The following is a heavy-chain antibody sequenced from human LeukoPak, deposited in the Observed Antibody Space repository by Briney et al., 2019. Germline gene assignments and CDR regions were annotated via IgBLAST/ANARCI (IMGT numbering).Heavy chain of an antibody. CDR1: GYTFTGYY. J-gene: IGHJ4*02. D-gene: IGHD1-14*01. V-gene: IGHV1-2*04. CDR3: AREYHRWEPGYFDY. CDR2: INPNSGGT. Sequence: GASVKVSCKASGYTFTGYYMHWVRQAPGQGLEWMGWINPNSGGTNYAQKFQGWVTMTRDTPISTAYMELSRLRSDDTAVYYCAREYHRWEPGYFDYWGQGTLVTVSS.